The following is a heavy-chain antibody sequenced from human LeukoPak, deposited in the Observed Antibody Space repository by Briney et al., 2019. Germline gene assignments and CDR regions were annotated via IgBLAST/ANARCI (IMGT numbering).Heavy chain of an antibody. V-gene: IGHV3-74*01. CDR3: ASMVERYYYYGMDV. Sequence: GGSLRLSCAASGFTFSSYWMHWVRQAPGKGLVWVSRINRDGSSTSYADSVKGRFTISRDNAKNTLYLQMNSLRAEDTAVYYCASMVERYYYYGMDVWGQGTTVTVSS. D-gene: IGHD1-1*01. CDR1: GFTFSSYW. CDR2: INRDGSST. J-gene: IGHJ6*02.